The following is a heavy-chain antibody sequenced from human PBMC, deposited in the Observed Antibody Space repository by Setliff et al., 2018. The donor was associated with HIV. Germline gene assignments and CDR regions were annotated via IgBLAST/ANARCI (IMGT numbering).Heavy chain of an antibody. Sequence: SETLSLTCTVSGGSFSRSQSYWSWIRQHPGKGLEWIGYIYYSGSTYYNPSLKSRVTTSVDTSKNQFSLKLSSVTAADTAVYYCARVQVGGYNFYFDYWGQGTLVTVSS. CDR2: IYYSGST. CDR3: ARVQVGGYNFYFDY. CDR1: GGSFSRSQSY. J-gene: IGHJ4*02. V-gene: IGHV4-30-4*01. D-gene: IGHD5-12*01.